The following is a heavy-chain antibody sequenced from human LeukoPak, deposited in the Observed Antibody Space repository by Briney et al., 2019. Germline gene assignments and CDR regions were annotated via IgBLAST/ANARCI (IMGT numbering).Heavy chain of an antibody. Sequence: SETLSLTCSVSGGSITSYYWFCIRQPPGKGLEWIGYFYYSGSTIYNPSLKSRVTISVDTSNNQCSLKLSSVTAADTAVYYCARGRGNTIPWSWGQGTLVTVSS. CDR2: FYYSGST. CDR1: GGSITSYY. V-gene: IGHV4-59*01. D-gene: IGHD3-3*01. J-gene: IGHJ4*02. CDR3: ARGRGNTIPWS.